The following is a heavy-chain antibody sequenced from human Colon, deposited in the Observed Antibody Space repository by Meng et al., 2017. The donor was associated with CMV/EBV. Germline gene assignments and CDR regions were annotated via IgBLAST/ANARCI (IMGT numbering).Heavy chain of an antibody. CDR3: ARPYHLHGFDY. CDR2: INPNGGSS. Sequence: ASVKVACKASGYTFTDYHMHWLRQAPGQGPEWMGLINPNGGSSSAAQKFQGRVTMTSDTSTSTVYMELNSLTSEDTAVYYCARPYHLHGFDYWGQGTLVTVSS. V-gene: IGHV1-46*01. J-gene: IGHJ4*02. CDR1: GYTFTDYH.